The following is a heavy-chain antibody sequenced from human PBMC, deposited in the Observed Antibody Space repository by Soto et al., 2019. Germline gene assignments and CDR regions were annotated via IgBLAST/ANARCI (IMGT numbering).Heavy chain of an antibody. J-gene: IGHJ4*02. V-gene: IGHV1-69*13. CDR3: ARSRLHEGIAARPASTAYDY. CDR2: IIPIFGTA. D-gene: IGHD6-6*01. Sequence: ASVEASCKASGGTISSYAISWLRQAHGQGLAGMGGIIPIFGTANYAQKFQGRVTITADESTSTAYMELSSLRSEDTAVYYCARSRLHEGIAARPASTAYDYWGQGTLVTVSS. CDR1: GGTISSYA.